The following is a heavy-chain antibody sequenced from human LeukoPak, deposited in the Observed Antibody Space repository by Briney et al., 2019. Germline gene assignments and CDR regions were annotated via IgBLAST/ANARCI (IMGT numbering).Heavy chain of an antibody. Sequence: GGSLRLSCAASGFTFSSYGMHWVRQAPGKGLEWVAVISYDGSNKYYADSVKGRFTISRDNSKNTLYLQMNSLRAEDTAVYYCAKDLGAGDIVSPLEATSRYYYYYYGMDVWGQGTTVTVSS. CDR2: ISYDGSNK. V-gene: IGHV3-30*18. J-gene: IGHJ6*02. CDR1: GFTFSSYG. CDR3: AKDLGAGDIVSPLEATSRYYYYYYGMDV. D-gene: IGHD2-15*01.